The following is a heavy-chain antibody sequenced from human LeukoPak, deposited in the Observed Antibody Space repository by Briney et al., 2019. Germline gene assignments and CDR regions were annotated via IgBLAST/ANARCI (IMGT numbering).Heavy chain of an antibody. CDR3: ARLADCSSSSCRSFDY. D-gene: IGHD2-2*01. V-gene: IGHV3-33*01. Sequence: PGGSLRLSCAASGFTFSSYGMHWVRQAPGKGLEWVSLIWYDGSNKYYADSVKGRFTISRDNSKNTLYLQMNSLRSDDTAVYYCARLADCSSSSCRSFDYWGQGTLVTVSS. J-gene: IGHJ4*02. CDR1: GFTFSSYG. CDR2: IWYDGSNK.